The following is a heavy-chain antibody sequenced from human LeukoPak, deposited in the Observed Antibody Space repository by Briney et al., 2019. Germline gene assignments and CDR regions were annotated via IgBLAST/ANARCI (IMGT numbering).Heavy chain of an antibody. J-gene: IGHJ4*02. Sequence: PGGSLRLSCAASGFTFSSYSMNWVRQAPGKGLEWVSSISSSSSYIYYADSVKGRFTISRDNTKNSLYLQMNSLRAEDTAVYYCARDLLATINYWGQGTLVTVSS. CDR2: ISSSSSYI. CDR3: ARDLLATINY. CDR1: GFTFSSYS. V-gene: IGHV3-21*01. D-gene: IGHD5-24*01.